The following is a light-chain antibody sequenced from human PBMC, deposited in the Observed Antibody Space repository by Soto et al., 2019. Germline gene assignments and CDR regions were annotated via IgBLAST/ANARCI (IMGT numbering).Light chain of an antibody. Sequence: QSVLTQPPSASGTPGQRVTISCSGNSSNIGSNTVNWYQQLPGTAPKHLIYSNNQRPSGVPDRFSGSKSGTSASLAISGLQSEDEADYYCAAWDDSLNAVVFGGGTKLTVL. CDR1: SSNIGSNT. V-gene: IGLV1-44*01. CDR2: SNN. J-gene: IGLJ2*01. CDR3: AAWDDSLNAVV.